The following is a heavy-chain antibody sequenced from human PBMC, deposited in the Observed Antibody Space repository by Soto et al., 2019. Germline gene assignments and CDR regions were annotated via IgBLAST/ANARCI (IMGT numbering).Heavy chain of an antibody. V-gene: IGHV5-51*01. J-gene: IGHJ4*02. CDR2: IYPGDSDT. Sequence: GEALKISCKASGYRFSTYWIGWVRQRPGKGPEWMAIIYPGDSDTREKPSFQGQVTISADKSSNTVHLQWRSLKASDTAIYYCARLGGIVDTGTWIXWGQGTPVTVSX. D-gene: IGHD1-26*01. CDR1: GYRFSTYW. CDR3: ARLGGIVDTGTWIX.